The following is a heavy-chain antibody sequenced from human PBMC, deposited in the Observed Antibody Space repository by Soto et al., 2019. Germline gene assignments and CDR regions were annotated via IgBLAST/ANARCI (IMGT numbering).Heavy chain of an antibody. D-gene: IGHD2-15*01. J-gene: IGHJ3*02. CDR1: GFTFDDYA. CDR2: ISWHSGSI. Sequence: EVQLVESGGGLVQPGRSLRLSCAASGFTFDDYAMHWVRQAPGKGLEWVSGISWHSGSIGYADSVKGRFTIYRDNATNTLYLQMNSLRAEDTALYYCAKDIGPYCIGGSCYGTFDIWGQGTMVTVSS. V-gene: IGHV3-9*01. CDR3: AKDIGPYCIGGSCYGTFDI.